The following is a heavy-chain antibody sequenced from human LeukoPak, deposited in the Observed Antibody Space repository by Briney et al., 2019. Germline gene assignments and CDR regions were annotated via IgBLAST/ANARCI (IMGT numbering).Heavy chain of an antibody. J-gene: IGHJ4*02. D-gene: IGHD6-19*01. CDR3: ARWAYSTDWYQYFDK. CDR1: GDSMSTYY. Sequence: SETLSLTCTVSGDSMSTYYWSWIRQPPGEGLEWIGFISYNRSTNYNPSLKSRVTISVDTSKNQFSLKLSSVTAADTAVYYCARWAYSTDWYQYFDKWGQGTLVTVSS. CDR2: ISYNRST. V-gene: IGHV4-59*08.